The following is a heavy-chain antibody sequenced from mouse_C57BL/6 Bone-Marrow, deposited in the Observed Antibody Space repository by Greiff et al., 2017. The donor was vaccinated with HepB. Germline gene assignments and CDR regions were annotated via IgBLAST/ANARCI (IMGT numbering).Heavy chain of an antibody. CDR1: GYTFTGYW. V-gene: IGHV1-9*01. J-gene: IGHJ2*01. D-gene: IGHD1-1*01. CDR3: ARSYGSGYEYYFAC. CDR2: ILPGSGST. Sequence: VQLQQSGAELMKPGASVKLSCKATGYTFTGYWIEWVKQRPGHGLEWIGEILPGSGSTNTNEKYKGKATFTADTSSTTAYMQLSSLTTKDSAIYYSARSYGSGYEYYFACWGEGTTLTVAS.